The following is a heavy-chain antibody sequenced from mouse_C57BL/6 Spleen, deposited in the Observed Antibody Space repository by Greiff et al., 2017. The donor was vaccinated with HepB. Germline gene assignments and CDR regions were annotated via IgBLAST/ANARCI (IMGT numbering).Heavy chain of an antibody. V-gene: IGHV8-12*01. Sequence: QVTLKESGPGILQSSQTLSLTCSFSGFSLSTSGMGVSWIRQPSGKGLEWLAHIYWDDDKRYNPSLKSRLTISKDTSRNQVFLKITSVDTADTATYYCARNYYDYPYFDYWGQGTTLTVSS. D-gene: IGHD2-4*01. J-gene: IGHJ2*01. CDR3: ARNYYDYPYFDY. CDR2: IYWDDDK. CDR1: GFSLSTSGMG.